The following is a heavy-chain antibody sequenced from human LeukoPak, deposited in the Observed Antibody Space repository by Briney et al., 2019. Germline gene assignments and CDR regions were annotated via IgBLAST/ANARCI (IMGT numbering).Heavy chain of an antibody. J-gene: IGHJ5*02. CDR3: ARDGAVGRPIDP. D-gene: IGHD3-10*01. Sequence: GKPLQISCVASGFTFRTYGMHWAGQAQGKGVEWVGVIWSDGSKTYNAESVKGRLTISRDDTKNPLYLQMNSLSAEDTAVYYCARDGAVGRPIDPWGQGTLVTVSS. CDR1: GFTFRTYG. CDR2: IWSDGSKT. V-gene: IGHV3-33*01.